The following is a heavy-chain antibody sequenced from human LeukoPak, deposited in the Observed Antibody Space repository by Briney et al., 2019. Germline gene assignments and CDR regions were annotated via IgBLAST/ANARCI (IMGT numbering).Heavy chain of an antibody. Sequence: ASVKVSCKASGYTFTSYAMHWVRQAPGQRLEWMGWINAGNGNTKYSQKFQGRVTITRDTSASTAYMELSSLRSEDTAVYYYARDLSYSSGWYDGFGWFDPWGQGTLVTVSS. CDR3: ARDLSYSSGWYDGFGWFDP. J-gene: IGHJ5*02. CDR2: INAGNGNT. V-gene: IGHV1-3*01. D-gene: IGHD6-19*01. CDR1: GYTFTSYA.